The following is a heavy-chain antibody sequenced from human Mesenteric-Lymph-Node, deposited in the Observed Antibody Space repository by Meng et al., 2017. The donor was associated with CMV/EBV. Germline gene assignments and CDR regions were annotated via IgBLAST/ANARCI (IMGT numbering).Heavy chain of an antibody. D-gene: IGHD3-3*01. CDR1: TKSD. CDR3: VRAGKYYDSSNGQTTGTFFDY. Sequence: TKSDINWVRQAAGQGLEWTGWMNPNSRNRGYAEKFQGRVTMTGDTSTNTAYMELTGLRSEDTAIYYCVRAGKYYDSSNGQTTGTFFDYWGQGALVTVSS. CDR2: MNPNSRNR. J-gene: IGHJ4*02. V-gene: IGHV1-8*01.